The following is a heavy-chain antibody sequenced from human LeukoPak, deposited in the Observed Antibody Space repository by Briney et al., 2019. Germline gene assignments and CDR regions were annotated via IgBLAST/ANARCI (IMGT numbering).Heavy chain of an antibody. Sequence: GSLRLSCAASGFTFSSYWVSWVRQAPGKGLEWVANIKQDGSDKNYVDSVKGRFTISRDNAKNSLYLQMNGLRVEDTAVYYCARQSGGSLDYWGQGTLVTVSS. CDR1: GFTFSSYW. CDR3: ARQSGGSLDY. J-gene: IGHJ4*02. D-gene: IGHD1-26*01. V-gene: IGHV3-7*05. CDR2: IKQDGSDK.